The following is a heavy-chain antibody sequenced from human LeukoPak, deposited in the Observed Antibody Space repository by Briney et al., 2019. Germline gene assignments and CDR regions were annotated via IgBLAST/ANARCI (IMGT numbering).Heavy chain of an antibody. Sequence: ASVKVSCKVSGYTFTDYYMHWVQQAPGKGLEWMGLVDPEDGETIYAEKFQGRVTITADTSTDTAYMELSSLRSEDTAVYYCATVRRTSPNWFDPWGQGTPVTVSS. CDR2: VDPEDGET. J-gene: IGHJ5*02. CDR3: ATVRRTSPNWFDP. CDR1: GYTFTDYY. D-gene: IGHD1-14*01. V-gene: IGHV1-69-2*01.